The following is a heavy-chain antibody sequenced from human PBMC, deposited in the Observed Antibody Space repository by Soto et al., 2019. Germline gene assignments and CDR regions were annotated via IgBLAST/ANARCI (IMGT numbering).Heavy chain of an antibody. CDR1: GYAFAKYF. CDR2: IKPGGGTA. V-gene: IGHV1-46*01. D-gene: IGHD3-22*01. J-gene: IGHJ5*02. Sequence: ASVKVSCKASGYAFAKYFMHWVRQAPGQGLEWMGIIKPGGGTADYTQKFQDRVTMTSDTSTSTVYMELSSLRSEDTAVYYCAREYPSTYYFDPWGQGTLVTVS. CDR3: AREYPSTYYFDP.